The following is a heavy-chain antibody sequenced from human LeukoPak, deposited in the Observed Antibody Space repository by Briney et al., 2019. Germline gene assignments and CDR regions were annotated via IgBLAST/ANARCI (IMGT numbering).Heavy chain of an antibody. CDR2: ISSNGGST. J-gene: IGHJ4*02. D-gene: IGHD3-22*01. V-gene: IGHV3-64*04. CDR1: GFTFSSYA. CDR3: AIGVVITTAFDN. Sequence: GGSLRLSCSASGFTFSSYAMHWVRQAPGKGLEYVSAISSNGGSTYYADSVKGRFTISRDNAKNTLYLEMNSLRAEDMAVYYCAIGVVITTAFDNWGQGTLVTVSS.